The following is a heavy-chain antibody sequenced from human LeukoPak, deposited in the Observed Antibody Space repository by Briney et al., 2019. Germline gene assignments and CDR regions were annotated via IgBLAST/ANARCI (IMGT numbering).Heavy chain of an antibody. CDR3: VKDHTGEQDK. V-gene: IGHV3-74*01. CDR1: GFTFSSFW. Sequence: GGSLRLSCAASGFTFSSFWIHWVRQVPGKGLVWVARINPESTTISYADSVKGRFTISRDNARNTLYLQMNSLGVEDTAIYYCVKDHTGEQDKWGQGTLVTVSS. J-gene: IGHJ4*02. CDR2: INPESTTI. D-gene: IGHD1-1*01.